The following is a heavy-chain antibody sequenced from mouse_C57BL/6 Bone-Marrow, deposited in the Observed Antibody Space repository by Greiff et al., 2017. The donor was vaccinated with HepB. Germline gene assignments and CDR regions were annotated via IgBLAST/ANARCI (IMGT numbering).Heavy chain of an antibody. D-gene: IGHD2-14*01. Sequence: VQLVESGAELVRPGASVKLSCKASGYTFTDYYINWVKQRPGQGLEWIARIYPGSGNTYYNEKFKGKATLTAEKSSSTAYMQLSSLTSEDSAVYFCARGGYCMFAYWGQGTLVTVSA. CDR2: IYPGSGNT. J-gene: IGHJ3*01. CDR1: GYTFTDYY. V-gene: IGHV1-76*01. CDR3: ARGGYCMFAY.